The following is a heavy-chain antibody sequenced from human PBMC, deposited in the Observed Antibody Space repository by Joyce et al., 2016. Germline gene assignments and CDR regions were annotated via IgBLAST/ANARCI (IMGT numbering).Heavy chain of an antibody. Sequence: EVQLVESGGGLVKPGGSLRLSCAASGFTFSSHGMNWVRRAPGKGLEWVSSSSSSKSFIYYGESVKGRFTISRDNARNSLYLQMNSLRAEDTAVYYCARDLPPYYYFDHWGQGILVTVSS. J-gene: IGHJ4*02. CDR1: GFTFSSHG. CDR3: ARDLPPYYYFDH. CDR2: SSSSKSFI. V-gene: IGHV3-21*02. D-gene: IGHD2-21*01.